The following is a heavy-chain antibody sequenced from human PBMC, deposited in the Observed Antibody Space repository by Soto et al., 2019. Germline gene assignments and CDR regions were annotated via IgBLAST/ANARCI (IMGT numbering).Heavy chain of an antibody. D-gene: IGHD2-15*01. V-gene: IGHV3-33*01. CDR3: ARDKFLLSY. Sequence: QVQLVESGGGVVQPGRSLRLSCTASGFTFSSYGMHWVRQAPGKGLEWVGIIWYDGGNKYYADSVKGRFTISRDNSKNTLYLQMNSLRVEDTAVYYCARDKFLLSYWGQGTLVTVSS. CDR1: GFTFSSYG. J-gene: IGHJ4*02. CDR2: IWYDGGNK.